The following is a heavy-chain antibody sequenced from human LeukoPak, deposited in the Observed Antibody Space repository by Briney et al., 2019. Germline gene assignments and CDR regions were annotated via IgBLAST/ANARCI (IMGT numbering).Heavy chain of an antibody. V-gene: IGHV4-31*03. CDR1: GGSISSGGYY. CDR3: ARAYGGNNWFDP. D-gene: IGHD4-23*01. Sequence: PSQTLSLTCTVSGGSISSGGYYWSWIRQHPGKGLECIGYIYYSGSTYYNPSLKSRVTISVDTSKNQFALKLSSVTAADTAVYYCARAYGGNNWFDPWGQGPLVTVSS. J-gene: IGHJ5*02. CDR2: IYYSGST.